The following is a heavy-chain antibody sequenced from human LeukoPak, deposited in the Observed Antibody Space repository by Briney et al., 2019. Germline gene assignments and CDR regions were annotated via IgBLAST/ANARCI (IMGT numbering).Heavy chain of an antibody. J-gene: IGHJ3*02. CDR3: ARVPHYGSGSYRHPNDAFDI. CDR1: GGSISSGDYY. D-gene: IGHD3-10*01. V-gene: IGHV4-30-4*01. Sequence: PSETLSLTCTVSGGSISSGDYYWSWIRQPPGKGLEWIGYIYYSGSTYYNPSLKSRVTISVDTSKNQFSLKLSSVTAADTAVYYCARVPHYGSGSYRHPNDAFDIWGQGTMVTVSS. CDR2: IYYSGST.